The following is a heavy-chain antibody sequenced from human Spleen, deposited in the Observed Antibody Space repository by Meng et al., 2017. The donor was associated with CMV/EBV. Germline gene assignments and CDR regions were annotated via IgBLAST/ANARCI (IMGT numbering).Heavy chain of an antibody. CDR2: IYYSGST. CDR1: GGSFSGYY. Sequence: SETLSLTCAVYGGSFSGYYWSWIRQPPGKGLEWIGYIYYSGSTNYNPSLKSRVTISVDTSKNQFSLRLTSVTAADTAVYYCTRESQEWTYGMDVWGQGTTVTVSS. J-gene: IGHJ6*02. CDR3: TRESQEWTYGMDV. D-gene: IGHD3-3*01. V-gene: IGHV4-59*01.